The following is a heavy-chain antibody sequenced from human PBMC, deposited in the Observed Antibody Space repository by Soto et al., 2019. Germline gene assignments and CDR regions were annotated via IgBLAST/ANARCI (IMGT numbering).Heavy chain of an antibody. Sequence: QVQLVQSGAEVKKPGASVKISCRTSGYTFSTSYFHWVRQAPGRGFEWMGRLDPRDGTTTYAQKFQGSVTTTKDTCTRTVYMDLSSLRYEDTAVYYCARGYCTTDTCDGWFDPWGQGTLVTVSS. CDR1: GYTFSTSY. CDR3: ARGYCTTDTCDGWFDP. J-gene: IGHJ5*02. CDR2: LDPRDGTT. D-gene: IGHD2-8*01. V-gene: IGHV1-46*01.